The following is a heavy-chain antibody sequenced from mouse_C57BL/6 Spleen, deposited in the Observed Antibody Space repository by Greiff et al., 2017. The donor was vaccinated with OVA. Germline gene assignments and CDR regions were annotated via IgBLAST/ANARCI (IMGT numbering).Heavy chain of an antibody. D-gene: IGHD2-4*01. J-gene: IGHJ1*03. CDR2: IYPGSGST. CDR3: GRGGIDYLVRAFDV. V-gene: IGHV1-55*01. Sequence: QVQLQQPGAELVKPGASVKMSCKASGYTFTSYWITWVKQRPGQGLEWIGDIYPGSGSTNYNEKFKSKATLTVDTSSSTAYMQLSSLTSEDSAVYYCGRGGIDYLVRAFDVWGTGTTVTVSS. CDR1: GYTFTSYW.